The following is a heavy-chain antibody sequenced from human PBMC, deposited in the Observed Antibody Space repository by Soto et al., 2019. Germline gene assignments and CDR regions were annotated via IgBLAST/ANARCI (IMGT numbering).Heavy chain of an antibody. CDR3: XKXXHTTIPVXXAS. V-gene: IGHV3-23*01. Sequence: EVQLLXSGGGLVQPGGSLRLSCAASGFTFSTYAMTWVRQAPGKGLEWVSGISDNGGRTYYADSVKGRFTXSRDXSKXXXXXXXXXXXXXXXXIXYCXKXXHTTIPVXXASWGQGILVSVSS. CDR1: GFTFSTYA. J-gene: IGHJ5*02. D-gene: IGHD6-19*01. CDR2: ISDNGGRT.